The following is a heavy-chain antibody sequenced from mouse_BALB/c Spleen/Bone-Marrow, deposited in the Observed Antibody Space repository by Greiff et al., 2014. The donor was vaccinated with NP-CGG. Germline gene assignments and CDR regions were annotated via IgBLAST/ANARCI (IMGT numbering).Heavy chain of an antibody. J-gene: IGHJ3*01. Sequence: VQLQQSGGGLVQPGDSLRLSCATSGFTFSDFYMEWVRQPPGKRLEWIAASRNKAKHYTTKYSASVKGRFIVSRDTSQSILYLQMNALRAEDTAIYYCARDVGYGNYFVYWGQGTLVTVSA. D-gene: IGHD2-10*02. V-gene: IGHV7-1*02. CDR2: SRNKAKHYTT. CDR1: GFTFSDFY. CDR3: ARDVGYGNYFVY.